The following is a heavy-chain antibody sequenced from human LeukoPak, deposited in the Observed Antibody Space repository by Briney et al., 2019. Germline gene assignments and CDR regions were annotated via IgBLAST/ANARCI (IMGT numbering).Heavy chain of an antibody. J-gene: IGHJ6*03. Sequence: GGSLRLSCAASGFTFSSYGMHWVRQAPGKGLEWVAFIRYDGSNKYYADSVKGRFTISRDNSKNTLYLQMNSLRAGDTAVYYCARVPYDYVWGSYRYSRYYYYMDVWGKGTTVTISS. CDR1: GFTFSSYG. CDR3: ARVPYDYVWGSYRYSRYYYYMDV. D-gene: IGHD3-16*02. CDR2: IRYDGSNK. V-gene: IGHV3-30*02.